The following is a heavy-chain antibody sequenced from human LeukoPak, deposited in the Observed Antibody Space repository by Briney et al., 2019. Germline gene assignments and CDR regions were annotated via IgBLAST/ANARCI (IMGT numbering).Heavy chain of an antibody. CDR2: IIFSGFST. V-gene: IGHV3-23*01. CDR1: GYTFSSYA. Sequence: GGSLRLSCAASGYTFSSYAMSWVRQAPGQGLEWVSAIIFSGFSTYYADSVKGRFTISRDNSKNTRYLEMNSLRDEHTAVYYCAKAMPTRITIXDDGDEYYFDYWGQGTLVTV. D-gene: IGHD3-3*01. CDR3: AKAMPTRITIXDDGDEYYFDY. J-gene: IGHJ4*02.